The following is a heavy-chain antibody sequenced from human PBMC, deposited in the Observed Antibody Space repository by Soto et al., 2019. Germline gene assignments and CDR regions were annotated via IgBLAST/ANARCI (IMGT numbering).Heavy chain of an antibody. V-gene: IGHV1-18*01. J-gene: IGHJ2*01. Sequence: QVQLVQSGAEVKKPGASVKVACKASGYTFTNYDINWVRQAPGQGLAWMGWISAYNGNTHYSQKRQGRVTMTTDTSTSSAYMERRSLRSDDTAVYYCARVPPYSSSWYFDLWGRGTLVTVSS. D-gene: IGHD6-13*01. CDR3: ARVPPYSSSWYFDL. CDR1: GYTFTNYD. CDR2: ISAYNGNT.